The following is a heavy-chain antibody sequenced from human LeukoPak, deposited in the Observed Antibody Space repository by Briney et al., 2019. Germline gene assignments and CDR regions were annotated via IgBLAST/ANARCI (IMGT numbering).Heavy chain of an antibody. CDR2: IIPIFGTA. CDR3: ARAILYSSERWFDP. D-gene: IGHD6-19*01. CDR1: GGTFSSYA. Sequence: SVKVSCKASGGTFSSYAISWVRQAPGQGLEWMGRIIPIFGTANYAQKFQGRVTITTDESTSTAYMELSSLRSEDTAVYYCARAILYSSERWFDPGAREPWSPSPQ. V-gene: IGHV1-69*05. J-gene: IGHJ5*02.